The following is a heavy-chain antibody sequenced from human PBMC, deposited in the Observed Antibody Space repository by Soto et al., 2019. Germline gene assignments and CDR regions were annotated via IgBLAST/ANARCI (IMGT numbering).Heavy chain of an antibody. CDR2: ISSSSSYI. CDR3: ASFAYYYDSSGYYDDY. CDR1: GFTFSSYS. V-gene: IGHV3-21*01. Sequence: GGSLRLSCAASGFTFSSYSMNWVRQAPGKGLEWASSISSSSSYIYYADSVKGRFTISRDNAKNSLYLQMNSLRAEDTAVYYCASFAYYYDSSGYYDDYWGQGTLVTVSS. D-gene: IGHD3-22*01. J-gene: IGHJ4*02.